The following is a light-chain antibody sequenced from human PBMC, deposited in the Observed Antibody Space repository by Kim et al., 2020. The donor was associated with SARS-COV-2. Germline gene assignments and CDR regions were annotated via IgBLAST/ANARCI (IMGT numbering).Light chain of an antibody. Sequence: EIVLTQSPGTLSLSPGERATLSCRASQSVTSSYLAWYQQKPGQAPRLLIYGASSRATGIPDRFSGSGSGTDFTLTISRLQPEDFAVYYCQQYGGLPLTFGGGTKVDIK. CDR1: QSVTSSY. CDR3: QQYGGLPLT. CDR2: GAS. J-gene: IGKJ4*01. V-gene: IGKV3-20*01.